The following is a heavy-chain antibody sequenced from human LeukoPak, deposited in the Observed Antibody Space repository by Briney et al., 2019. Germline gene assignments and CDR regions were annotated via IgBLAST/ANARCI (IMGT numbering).Heavy chain of an antibody. J-gene: IGHJ4*02. CDR1: GYSNSSGYY. Sequence: SETLSLTCGVSGYSNSSGYYWGWIRQPPGKGLEWIGSVSHSGTPYYNPSLKSRLTISVDTSENQFSLKLTSVTAADTAVYYCVSLNGRVFDYWGQGTLVTVSS. CDR2: VSHSGTP. D-gene: IGHD1-26*01. V-gene: IGHV4-38-2*01. CDR3: VSLNGRVFDY.